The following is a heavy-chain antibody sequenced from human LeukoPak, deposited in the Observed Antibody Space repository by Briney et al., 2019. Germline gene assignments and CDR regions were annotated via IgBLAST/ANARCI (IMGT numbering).Heavy chain of an antibody. CDR1: GYRFTSYW. J-gene: IGHJ4*02. V-gene: IGHV5-51*01. CDR3: ARHWGSPTDIAVGENDY. D-gene: IGHD6-19*01. CDR2: IYPGDSDT. Sequence: GESLKISRKGSGYRFTSYWIGWVRQMPGKGLEWMGIIYPGDSDTRYSPSFQGQVTISADKSISTAYLQWSSLKASDTAMYYCARHWGSPTDIAVGENDYWGQGTLVTVSS.